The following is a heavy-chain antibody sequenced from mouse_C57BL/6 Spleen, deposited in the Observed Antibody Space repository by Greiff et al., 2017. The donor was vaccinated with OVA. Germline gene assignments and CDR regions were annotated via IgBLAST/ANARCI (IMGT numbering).Heavy chain of an antibody. J-gene: IGHJ2*01. D-gene: IGHD1-1*01. V-gene: IGHV1-50*01. CDR2: IDPSDSYT. Sequence: QVQLQQPGAELVKPGASVKLSCKASGYTFTSYWMQWVKQRPGQGLEWIGEIDPSDSYTNYNQKLKGKATLTVDTSSSTAYMQLSSLTSEDSAVYYCASYYGSSLYYFDYWGQGTTLTVSS. CDR3: ASYYGSSLYYFDY. CDR1: GYTFTSYW.